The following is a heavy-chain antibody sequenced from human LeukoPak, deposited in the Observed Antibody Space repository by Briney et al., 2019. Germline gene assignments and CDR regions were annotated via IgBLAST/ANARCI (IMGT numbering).Heavy chain of an antibody. V-gene: IGHV3-23*01. CDR3: ARDLGNYYGSGSYPPDY. CDR1: GFTFSSYA. Sequence: GGSLRLSCAASGFTFSSYAMSWVRQAPGKGLEWVSAISGSGGSTYYADSVRGRFTISRDNSKNTLYLQMNSLRAEDTAVYYCARDLGNYYGSGSYPPDYWGQGTLVTVSS. D-gene: IGHD3-10*01. J-gene: IGHJ4*02. CDR2: ISGSGGST.